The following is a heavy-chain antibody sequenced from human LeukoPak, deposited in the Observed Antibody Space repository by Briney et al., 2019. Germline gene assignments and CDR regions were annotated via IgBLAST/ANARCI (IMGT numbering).Heavy chain of an antibody. V-gene: IGHV3-30*04. D-gene: IGHD1-26*01. J-gene: IGHJ4*02. CDR2: ISYDGSNK. CDR3: ARDDSGSGPFDY. Sequence: GGSLRLSCAASGFTFSSYAMHWVRQAPGKGLEWVAVISYDGSNKYYADSVKGRFTISRDNSTNTLYLQMNSLRAEDTAVYYCARDDSGSGPFDYWGQGTLVTVSS. CDR1: GFTFSSYA.